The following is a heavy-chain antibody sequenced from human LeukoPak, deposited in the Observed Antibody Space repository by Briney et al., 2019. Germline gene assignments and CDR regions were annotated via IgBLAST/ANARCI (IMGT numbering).Heavy chain of an antibody. CDR2: ISYDGSNK. CDR1: GFTFSSYG. CDR3: ARDRYDYVWGSYLDY. Sequence: GGSLRLSCAASGFTFSSYGMHWVRQAPGKGLEWVAVISYDGSNKYYADSVKGRFTISRDNAKNSLYLQMNSLRAEDTAVYYCARDRYDYVWGSYLDYWGQGTLVTVSS. J-gene: IGHJ4*02. D-gene: IGHD3-16*01. V-gene: IGHV3-30*03.